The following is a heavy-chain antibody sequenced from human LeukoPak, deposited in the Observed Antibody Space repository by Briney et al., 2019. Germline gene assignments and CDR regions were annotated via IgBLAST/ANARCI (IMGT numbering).Heavy chain of an antibody. V-gene: IGHV3-53*01. Sequence: PGGSLRLSCAASGFIVSSNYMTWVRQAPGKGLEWVSVIYSGGSTYYADSMKGRFTISRDNSKNTLYLQMNSLRAEDTAVYYCARGVHSSGYYRYFDYWGQGTLVTVSS. D-gene: IGHD3-22*01. CDR3: ARGVHSSGYYRYFDY. CDR1: GFIVSSNY. J-gene: IGHJ4*02. CDR2: IYSGGST.